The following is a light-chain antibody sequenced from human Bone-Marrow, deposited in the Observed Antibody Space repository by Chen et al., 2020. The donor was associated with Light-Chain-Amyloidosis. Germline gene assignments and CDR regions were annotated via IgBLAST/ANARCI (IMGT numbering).Light chain of an antibody. CDR2: EDD. V-gene: IGLV6-57*01. CDR1: SGSIATNY. CDR3: QSYQGSSQGV. J-gene: IGLJ3*02. Sequence: NFMLTQPHSVSESPGKTVIISCTRSSGSIATNYVQWYQQRPGSSPTTVIYEDDQRPSGVPDRFSGSIDRSSNSASLTISGLKTEDEADYYCQSYQGSSQGVFGRWTKLTVL.